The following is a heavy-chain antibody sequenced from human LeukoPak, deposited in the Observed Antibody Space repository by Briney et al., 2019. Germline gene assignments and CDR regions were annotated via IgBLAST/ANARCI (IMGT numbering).Heavy chain of an antibody. CDR2: IKSKTDGGTT. V-gene: IGHV3-15*01. J-gene: IGHJ5*02. CDR3: TYDTRTDRFDP. CDR1: GFTLGHAW. D-gene: IGHD1-7*01. Sequence: GSRRSSVACFGFTLGHAWMSWVRQGPGKGLEWVGRIKSKTDGGTTDYAAPVKGRFTISRDDSENTLYLQMNSLKTEDTAVYYCTYDTRTDRFDPWGQGTLVTVSS.